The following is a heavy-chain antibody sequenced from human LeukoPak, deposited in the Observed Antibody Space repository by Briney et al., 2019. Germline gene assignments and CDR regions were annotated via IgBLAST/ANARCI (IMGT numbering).Heavy chain of an antibody. D-gene: IGHD3-3*01. CDR3: ARDPTIFGVVINGFDY. CDR1: GYAFTSHW. CDR2: INPTGTGA. J-gene: IGHJ4*02. V-gene: IGHV1-46*01. Sequence: ASVKVSCKASGYAFTSHWMHWVRQAPGQGLEWMGVINPTGTGATYAQKFQGRATLTRDTSTSTDYMELSSLRSEDTAVYYCARDPTIFGVVINGFDYWGQGTLVTVSS.